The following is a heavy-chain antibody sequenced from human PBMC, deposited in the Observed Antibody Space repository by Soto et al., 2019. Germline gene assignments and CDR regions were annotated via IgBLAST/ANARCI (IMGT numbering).Heavy chain of an antibody. CDR2: VSYDGSKQ. CDR3: AKDTYYHDSSGYYVFDC. J-gene: IGHJ4*02. V-gene: IGHV3-30*10. D-gene: IGHD3-22*01. CDR1: GFTFSSYA. Sequence: GGSLRLSCAASGFTFSSYAMHWVRQAPGQGLEWVAGVSYDGSKQYYTDSVRGRFTISRDNSRNTLDLQMNSLRAEDTAVYYCAKDTYYHDSSGYYVFDCWGQGTLVTVSS.